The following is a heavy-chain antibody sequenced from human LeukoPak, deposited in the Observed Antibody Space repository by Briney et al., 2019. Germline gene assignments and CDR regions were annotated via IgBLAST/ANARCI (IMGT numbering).Heavy chain of an antibody. D-gene: IGHD2-2*02. J-gene: IGHJ5*02. CDR1: GFTFSSYS. V-gene: IGHV3-48*04. CDR3: ARGEVVPAAIQGWFDP. Sequence: GGSLRLSCAAAGFTFSSYSMNWVRQAPGKGLEWASYISSSSSTIYYADSVKGRFTISRDNAKNSLYLQMNSLRAEDTAVYYCARGEVVPAAIQGWFDPWGQGTLVTVSS. CDR2: ISSSSSTI.